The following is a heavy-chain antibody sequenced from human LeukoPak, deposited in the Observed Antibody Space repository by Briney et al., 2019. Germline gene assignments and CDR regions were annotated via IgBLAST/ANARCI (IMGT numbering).Heavy chain of an antibody. V-gene: IGHV1-2*06. D-gene: IGHD3-10*01. CDR2: INPSSGGT. CDR3: ARDGGDLWSGESYYFDY. Sequence: ASVKVSCKASGYTFTGYYMHWVRQAPGQGLEWMGRINPSSGGTNYAQKFQGRVTMTRDTSISTAYMELSRLRSDDTAVYYCARDGGDLWSGESYYFDYWGQGTLVTVSS. CDR1: GYTFTGYY. J-gene: IGHJ4*02.